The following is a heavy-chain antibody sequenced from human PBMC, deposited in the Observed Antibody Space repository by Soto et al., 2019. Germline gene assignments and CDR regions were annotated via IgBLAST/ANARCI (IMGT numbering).Heavy chain of an antibody. V-gene: IGHV1-8*01. D-gene: IGHD1-26*01. CDR2: MNPNSGNT. CDR3: ARERSSGAFEI. Sequence: QVQLVQSGAEVKKPGASVKVSCKTSGYTFTSYDINWVRQATGQGLEWMGWMNPNSGNTAYAQKLHGRVTMPRNTSISTAYMELSSLRSEDTAVYYCARERSSGAFEIWGQGTMVTVSS. J-gene: IGHJ3*02. CDR1: GYTFTSYD.